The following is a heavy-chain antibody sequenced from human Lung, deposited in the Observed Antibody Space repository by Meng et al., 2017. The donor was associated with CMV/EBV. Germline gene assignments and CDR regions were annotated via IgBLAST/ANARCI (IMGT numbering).Heavy chain of an antibody. CDR3: ARLFHTSLGTNYYYGMYV. V-gene: IGHV1-2*02. D-gene: IGHD3-3*01. J-gene: IGHJ6*02. CDR1: GYTFIGYN. CDR2: INPNTGAT. Sequence: ASVXVSXKASGYTFIGYNIHWVRQAPGQGLEWMGWINPNTGATKFAERFQGRVTLTTDTSISTAYMELSRLKSDDTAVFFCARLFHTSLGTNYYYGMYVLGQGXTVTVSS.